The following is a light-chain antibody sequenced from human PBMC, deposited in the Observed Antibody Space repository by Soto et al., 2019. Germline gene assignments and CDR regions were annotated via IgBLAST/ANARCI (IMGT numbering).Light chain of an antibody. CDR1: SNHVGSYNL. CDR2: EAN. CDR3: CSYAGRDTYV. J-gene: IGLJ1*01. V-gene: IGLV2-23*01. Sequence: QSALTQPASVSWSPGQSITIACTGTSNHVGSYNLVSWYQQHPGKAPKLIIYEANKRPSGISNRFSGSESASLAISGLQPEDEADYYCCSYAGRDTYVFGTGTKVTVL.